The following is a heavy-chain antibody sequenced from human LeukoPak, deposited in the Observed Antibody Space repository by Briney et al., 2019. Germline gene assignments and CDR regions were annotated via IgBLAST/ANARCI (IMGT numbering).Heavy chain of an antibody. Sequence: SETLSLTCTVSGGSISSGGYYWSWICQHPGKGLEWIGYIYYSGSTNYNPSLKSRVTISVDTSKNQFSLKLSSVTAADTAVYYCARSLRNWFDPWGQGTLVTVSS. CDR3: ARSLRNWFDP. CDR2: IYYSGST. J-gene: IGHJ5*02. CDR1: GGSISSGGYY. V-gene: IGHV4-61*08.